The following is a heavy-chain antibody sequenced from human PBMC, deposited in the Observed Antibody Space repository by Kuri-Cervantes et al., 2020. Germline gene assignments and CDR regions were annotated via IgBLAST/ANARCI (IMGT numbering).Heavy chain of an antibody. CDR3: ARAAHRPYYYDSSGYGGAFDI. CDR1: GFTFSCYG. J-gene: IGHJ3*02. V-gene: IGHV3-33*01. D-gene: IGHD3-22*01. Sequence: GESLKISCAASGFTFSCYGMHLVRQAPGKGLEWVAVIWYDGSNKYYADSVKGRFTISRDNSKNTLYMQMNSLRAEDTAVYYCARAAHRPYYYDSSGYGGAFDIWGQGTMVTVSS. CDR2: IWYDGSNK.